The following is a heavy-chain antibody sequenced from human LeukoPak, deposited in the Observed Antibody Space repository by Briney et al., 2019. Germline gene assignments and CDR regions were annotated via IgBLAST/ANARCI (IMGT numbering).Heavy chain of an antibody. Sequence: PGGSLRLSCAASGFTFSSYWLSWVRQAPGKGLEWVANIKEGGSGKYYVDSVKGRFTISRDNAKNSMYLQMNSLRVEDTAVYYCAREGCSGGTCYLDTFDIWGQGTMVTVSP. D-gene: IGHD2-15*01. CDR2: IKEGGSGK. V-gene: IGHV3-7*01. CDR3: AREGCSGGTCYLDTFDI. CDR1: GFTFSSYW. J-gene: IGHJ3*02.